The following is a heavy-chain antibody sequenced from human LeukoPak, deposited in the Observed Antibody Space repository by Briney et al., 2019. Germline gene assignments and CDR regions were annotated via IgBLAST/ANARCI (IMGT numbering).Heavy chain of an antibody. Sequence: PGGSLRLSCAASGYTFSSYAMSWVRQAPGKGLEWVSAISGSGGSTFYADSVKGRFTISRDNAKNSLYLQMNSLRAEDTALYYCAKNFQKTFDYWGQGTLVTVSS. CDR2: ISGSGGST. V-gene: IGHV3-23*01. J-gene: IGHJ4*02. CDR3: AKNFQKTFDY. CDR1: GYTFSSYA.